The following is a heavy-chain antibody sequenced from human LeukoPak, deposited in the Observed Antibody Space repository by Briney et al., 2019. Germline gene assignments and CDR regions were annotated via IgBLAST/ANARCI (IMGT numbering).Heavy chain of an antibody. D-gene: IGHD4-17*01. V-gene: IGHV3-30*04. Sequence: PGGSLRLSCAASGFTFSSYAMHWVRQAPGKGLEWVAVISYDGSNKYYADSVKGRFTISRDNSKNTLYLQMNSLRAEDTAVYYCASSPGPFYGDYFQPWGQGTLVTVSS. CDR2: ISYDGSNK. CDR3: ASSPGPFYGDYFQP. CDR1: GFTFSSYA. J-gene: IGHJ1*01.